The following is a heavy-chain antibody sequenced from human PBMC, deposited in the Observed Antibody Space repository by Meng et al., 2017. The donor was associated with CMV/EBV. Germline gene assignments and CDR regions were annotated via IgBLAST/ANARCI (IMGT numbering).Heavy chain of an antibody. CDR1: GGSISSGDYY. CDR2: IYYSGST. Sequence: QVPTQPSHPRLLTPPQTLSLTCTVSGGSISSGDYYWSWIRQPPGKGLEWIGYIYYSGSTYYNPSLKSRVTISVDTSKNQFSLKLSSVTTADTAVYYCARDNRRGGVDYWGQGTLVTVSS. V-gene: IGHV4-30-4*08. CDR3: ARDNRRGGVDY. D-gene: IGHD3-3*01. J-gene: IGHJ4*02.